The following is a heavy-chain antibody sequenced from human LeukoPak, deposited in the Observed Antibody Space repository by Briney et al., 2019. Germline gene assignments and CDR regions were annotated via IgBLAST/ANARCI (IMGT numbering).Heavy chain of an antibody. CDR1: GGTFSSYA. CDR2: IIPIFGTA. CDR3: ARAADTRPNWFDP. J-gene: IGHJ5*02. Sequence: SVKVSCKASGGTFSSYAISWVRQAPGQGLEWMGGIIPIFGTANYAQKFQGRVTITADKSTSTAYMELSSLRSEDTAVYYCARAADTRPNWFDPWGQGTLVTVSS. D-gene: IGHD5-18*01. V-gene: IGHV1-69*06.